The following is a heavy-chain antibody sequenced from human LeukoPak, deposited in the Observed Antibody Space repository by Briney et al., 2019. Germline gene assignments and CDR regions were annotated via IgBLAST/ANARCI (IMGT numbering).Heavy chain of an antibody. D-gene: IGHD3-16*02. J-gene: IGHJ3*02. CDR3: ARVGWGVWGSYRRVYAFDI. CDR2: INSDGSST. V-gene: IGHV3-74*01. Sequence: PGGSLRLSCAASGFTFSSYEMNWVRQAPGKGLVWVSRINSDGSSTSYADSVKGRFTISRDNAKNTLYLQMNGLRAEDAAVYYCARVGWGVWGSYRRVYAFDIWGQGTMVTVSS. CDR1: GFTFSSYE.